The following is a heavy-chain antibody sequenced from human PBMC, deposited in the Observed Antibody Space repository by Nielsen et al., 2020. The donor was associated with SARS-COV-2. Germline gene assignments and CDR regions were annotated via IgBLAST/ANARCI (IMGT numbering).Heavy chain of an antibody. CDR2: IGAIDGST. V-gene: IGHV3-23*01. J-gene: IGHJ4*02. D-gene: IGHD4-17*01. CDR3: AKNPSRRDYGADY. CDR1: GFPFMRYA. Sequence: GWSLRLSCAASGFPFMRYAMSWVRQAPGKGLEWVSSIGAIDGSTNYAESLRGRFTISRDNSKNTLYLQINSLRAEDTAMYYCAKNPSRRDYGADYWGQGTLVTVSS.